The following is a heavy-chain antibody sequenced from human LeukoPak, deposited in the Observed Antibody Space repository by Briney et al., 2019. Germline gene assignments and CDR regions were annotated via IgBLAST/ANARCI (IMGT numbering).Heavy chain of an antibody. V-gene: IGHV4-4*07. CDR2: IYTTGST. Sequence: TSETLSLTCTVSGGSIKNYFWSWIRQPAGRGLEWIGRIYTTGSTNYNPSLKSRVTMSVDTSKNQVSLRLNSVTAADTAVYYCARTTEGGYTYDYFYYYYMDVWGKGTTVTISS. CDR3: ARTTEGGYTYDYFYYYYMDV. J-gene: IGHJ6*03. CDR1: GGSIKNYF. D-gene: IGHD5-18*01.